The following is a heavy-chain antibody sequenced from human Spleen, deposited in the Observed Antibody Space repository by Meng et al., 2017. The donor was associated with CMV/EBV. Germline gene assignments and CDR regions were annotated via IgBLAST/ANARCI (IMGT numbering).Heavy chain of an antibody. J-gene: IGHJ4*02. CDR2: VYINDNT. CDR3: ARAGARGVPVDY. V-gene: IGHV4-4*07. Sequence: QGQVQEPGPGLVKPSETLSLTCTVSGGYIKNWFWSWIRQPAGKKLEWIGRVYINDNTNYNPSFRSRVIMSIDTSKNQLSLKLFSVTAADTAVYYCARAGARGVPVDYWGQGILVTVSS. D-gene: IGHD3-10*01. CDR1: GGYIKNWF.